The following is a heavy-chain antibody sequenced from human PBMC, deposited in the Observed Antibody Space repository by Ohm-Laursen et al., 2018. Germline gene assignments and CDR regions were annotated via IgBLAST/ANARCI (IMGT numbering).Heavy chain of an antibody. Sequence: GSLRLSCTASGLTFSGYYMTWIRQAPGKGLEWVSYISIGGSTIYYADSVEGRFTISRDNSKNTLYLQMNSLRAEDTAVYYCARDRYCSGGSCYGLEYWGQGTLVTVSS. V-gene: IGHV3-11*01. CDR1: GLTFSGYY. CDR2: ISIGGSTI. J-gene: IGHJ4*02. CDR3: ARDRYCSGGSCYGLEY. D-gene: IGHD2-15*01.